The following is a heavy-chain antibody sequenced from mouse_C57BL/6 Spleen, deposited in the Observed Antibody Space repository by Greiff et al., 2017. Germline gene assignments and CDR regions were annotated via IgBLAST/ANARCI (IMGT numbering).Heavy chain of an antibody. D-gene: IGHD2-2*01. CDR2: INPNNGGT. Sequence: VQLQQSGPELVKPGASVKMSCKASGYTFTDYNMHWVKQSHGKSLEWIGYINPNNGGTSYNQKFKGKATLTVNKSSSTAYMELRSLTSEDSAVXYCARNYGYSYWYFDVWGTGTTVTVSS. V-gene: IGHV1-22*01. CDR1: GYTFTDYN. CDR3: ARNYGYSYWYFDV. J-gene: IGHJ1*03.